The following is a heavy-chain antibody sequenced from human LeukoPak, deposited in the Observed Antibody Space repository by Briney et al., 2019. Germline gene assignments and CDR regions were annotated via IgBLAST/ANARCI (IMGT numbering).Heavy chain of an antibody. CDR1: GGSFSGYY. CDR3: ARGVNYYDSSGSIFRY. CDR2: INHSGST. V-gene: IGHV4-34*01. Sequence: PSETLSLTCAVYGGSFSGYYWSWIRQPPGKGLEWIGEINHSGSTNYNPSLKSRVTISVDTSKNQFSLKLSSVTAADTAVYYCARGVNYYDSSGSIFRYRGQGTLVTVSS. D-gene: IGHD3-22*01. J-gene: IGHJ4*02.